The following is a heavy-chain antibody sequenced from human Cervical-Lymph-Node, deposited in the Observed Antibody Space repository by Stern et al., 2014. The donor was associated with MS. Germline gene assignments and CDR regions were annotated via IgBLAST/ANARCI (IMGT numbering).Heavy chain of an antibody. Sequence: VQLVESGGGVVQPGRSLRLSCVASGFTFSDYAMSWVRQAPGKGLEWVALTSYDGTNKYYADSVKARFTISRDNSKRTLSLLINSLRAEDTAVYYCARKVTWRHYFDYWGQGTLVTVSS. J-gene: IGHJ4*02. CDR1: GFTFSDYA. D-gene: IGHD4-11*01. CDR2: TSYDGTNK. CDR3: ARKVTWRHYFDY. V-gene: IGHV3-30-3*01.